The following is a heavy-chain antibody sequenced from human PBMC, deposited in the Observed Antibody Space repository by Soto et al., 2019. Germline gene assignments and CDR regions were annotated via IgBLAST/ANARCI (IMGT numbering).Heavy chain of an antibody. CDR3: ATEYTY. Sequence: GGSLSLSCEASGFTFNTHCMHWVRQAPGKGLEWVAVIWYDGSDKYYADSVKGRFTISRDNSKNTLYLQMNSLRPEDTAVYYCATEYTYWGQGTLVTVSS. CDR2: IWYDGSDK. V-gene: IGHV3-33*01. J-gene: IGHJ4*02. D-gene: IGHD5-18*01. CDR1: GFTFNTHC.